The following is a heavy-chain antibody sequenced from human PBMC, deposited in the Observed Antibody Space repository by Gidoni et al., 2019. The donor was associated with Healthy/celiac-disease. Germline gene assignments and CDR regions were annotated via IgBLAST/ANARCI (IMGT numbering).Heavy chain of an antibody. D-gene: IGHD1-26*01. Sequence: ELQMVWSGGGLVHPGGSLRLPFAASGFTFSSYAMSWVRQAPGKGVEWVSAISGSGGSKYYADSVKGRFTISRDNSKNTLYLQMNSLRAEDTAVYYCAKGVVGDTKAAFDIWGQGTMVTVSS. CDR2: ISGSGGSK. CDR1: GFTFSSYA. CDR3: AKGVVGDTKAAFDI. V-gene: IGHV3-23*04. J-gene: IGHJ3*02.